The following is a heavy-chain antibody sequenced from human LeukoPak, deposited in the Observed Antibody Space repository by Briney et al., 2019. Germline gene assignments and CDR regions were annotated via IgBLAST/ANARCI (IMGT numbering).Heavy chain of an antibody. J-gene: IGHJ4*02. D-gene: IGHD3-22*01. V-gene: IGHV3-23*01. CDR1: GFTLRSYA. CDR2: ISGGSHTT. CDR3: AKGYYYDSSYHFDY. Sequence: PGGSLGLSCAASGFTLRSYAMSWVRQAPGKGLEWVSGISGGSHTTNYVDSVEGRFTISRDNPKNTLYLQMDSLRAEDTAVYFCAKGYYYDSSYHFDYWGQGTLVTVSS.